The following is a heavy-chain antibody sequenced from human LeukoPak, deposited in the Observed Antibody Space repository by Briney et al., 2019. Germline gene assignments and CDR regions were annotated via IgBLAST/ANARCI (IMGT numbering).Heavy chain of an antibody. Sequence: GGSLRLSCAASGFTVRSNYITWVRQAPEKGLEWVSVIYSGGSTYYADSVKGRFTISRDNSKNTLYLQMNSLRAEDTAMYYCARDRGDRDAFDIWGQGTMVTVSS. CDR1: GFTVRSNY. CDR3: ARDRGDRDAFDI. J-gene: IGHJ3*02. D-gene: IGHD3-16*01. V-gene: IGHV3-53*01. CDR2: IYSGGST.